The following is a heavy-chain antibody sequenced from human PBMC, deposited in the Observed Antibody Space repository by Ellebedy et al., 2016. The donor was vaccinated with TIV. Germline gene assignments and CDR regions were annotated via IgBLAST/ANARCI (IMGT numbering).Heavy chain of an antibody. V-gene: IGHV3-13*01. J-gene: IGHJ4*02. CDR2: IGTAGDT. CDR1: GFTLSSYD. Sequence: ESLKISCAASGFTLSSYDMHWVRQATGKGLEWVSTIGTAGDTYYPGSVKGRFTISRENDKNSLYLQMNSLRAGDTAVYYCARFSQQTYDYWGQGTLVTVSS. D-gene: IGHD6-13*01. CDR3: ARFSQQTYDY.